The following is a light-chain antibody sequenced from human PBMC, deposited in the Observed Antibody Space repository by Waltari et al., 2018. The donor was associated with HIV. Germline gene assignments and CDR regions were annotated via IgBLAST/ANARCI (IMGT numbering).Light chain of an antibody. Sequence: DIQMTQSPSSLSASVGDRVTITCRASQAMSDSLAWYQQTPGKAPKLLVSAASRLERGVPARFSGSGSVTEYTLTISSLQPEDFATYYCQHYHTVPYTLGPGAKVDI. V-gene: IGKV1-NL1*01. J-gene: IGKJ3*01. CDR2: AAS. CDR1: QAMSDS. CDR3: QHYHTVPYT.